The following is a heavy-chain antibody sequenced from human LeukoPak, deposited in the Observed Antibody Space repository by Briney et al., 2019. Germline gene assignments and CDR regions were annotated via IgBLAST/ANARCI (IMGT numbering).Heavy chain of an antibody. CDR2: ISYDGSNK. V-gene: IGHV3-30*14. D-gene: IGHD6-19*01. J-gene: IGHJ4*02. CDR3: ARMLPGGWAFDY. CDR1: GFTFSSYA. Sequence: GSSLRLSRAPSGFTFSSYAMHWVRQAPGKGLEWVAVISYDGSNKYYADSVKARFTISRHNSKNTLYLQMNSLRAEDTAVYSCARMLPGGWAFDYWGQGTLVTVSS.